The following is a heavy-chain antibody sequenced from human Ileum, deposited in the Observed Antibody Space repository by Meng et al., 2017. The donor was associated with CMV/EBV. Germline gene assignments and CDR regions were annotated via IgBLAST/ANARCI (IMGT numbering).Heavy chain of an antibody. V-gene: IGHV4-34*01. D-gene: IGHD1-26*01. J-gene: IGHJ4*02. Sequence: TSRSLPLTWLVSVGSFISFSWTWIRQPPGKGPERIWTINHRGTTNYSPSLKSRVTISIDTSKNQFSLRLSSLTAADTAVYYCTRGRVGDWGFDFWGQGTLVTVSS. CDR2: INHRGTT. CDR1: VGSFISFS. CDR3: TRGRVGDWGFDF.